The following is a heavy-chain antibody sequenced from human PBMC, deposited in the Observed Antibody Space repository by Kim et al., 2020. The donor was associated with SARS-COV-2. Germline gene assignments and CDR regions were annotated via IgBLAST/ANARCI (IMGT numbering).Heavy chain of an antibody. Sequence: SETLSLTCSVSGASITAYYWSWIRQPPGKGLEWIGYVHYTGSTNYNPSLESRVDMSVDTSKNQFSLRLTSVSAADTAVYYCAREGDWNYANWFDPWGQGA. CDR3: AREGDWNYANWFDP. CDR2: VHYTGST. V-gene: IGHV4-59*13. CDR1: GASITAYY. J-gene: IGHJ5*02. D-gene: IGHD1-7*01.